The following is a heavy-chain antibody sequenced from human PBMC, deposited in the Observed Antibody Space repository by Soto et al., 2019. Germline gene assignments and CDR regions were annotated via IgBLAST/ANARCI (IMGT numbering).Heavy chain of an antibody. CDR1: GYSISSDYY. J-gene: IGHJ4*02. D-gene: IGHD6-13*01. V-gene: IGHV4-38-2*01. Sequence: PSETLSLTCAISGYSISSDYYWGWIRQPPGKGLEWNGYIFHIGTTYYNPSLKSRVTISVDTSKNQFSLRLSSVTAADTAIYFCARGWSGPGAAAYFDYWGQGTLVTVSS. CDR2: IFHIGTT. CDR3: ARGWSGPGAAAYFDY.